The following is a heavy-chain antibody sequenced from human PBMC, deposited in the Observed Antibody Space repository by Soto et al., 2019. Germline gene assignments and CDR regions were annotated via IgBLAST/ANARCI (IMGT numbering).Heavy chain of an antibody. CDR3: ARARAERERSYYFWGGSFDS. D-gene: IGHD3-3*01. CDR2: SIPVLGTT. J-gene: IGHJ4*02. Sequence: QVQLVQSGAEVKKPGSSVKVSCKASGGAFSSFDISWVRQAPGLGLEWMGGSIPVLGTTSYAQKFQGRITITADASTSTDHRELYSLRPDDTAISYCARARAERERSYYFWGGSFDSWGQGTLVTVSS. CDR1: GGAFSSFD. V-gene: IGHV1-69*01.